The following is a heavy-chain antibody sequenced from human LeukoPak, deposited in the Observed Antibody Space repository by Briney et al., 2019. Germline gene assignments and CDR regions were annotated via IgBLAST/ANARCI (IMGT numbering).Heavy chain of an antibody. J-gene: IGHJ4*02. CDR1: GFTFSSYA. CDR3: AKDRSLWFGELQN. Sequence: GGSLRLSCAASGFTFSSYAMSWVRQAPGKGLEWVSGIHGSGGSTYYADSVKGRFTISRDNSKNTVYLEMNSLRAEGTALYYCAKDRSLWFGELQNWGQGTLVTVPS. CDR2: IHGSGGST. V-gene: IGHV3-23*01. D-gene: IGHD3-10*01.